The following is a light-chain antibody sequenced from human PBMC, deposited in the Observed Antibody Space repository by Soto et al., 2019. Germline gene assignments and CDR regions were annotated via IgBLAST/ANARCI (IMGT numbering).Light chain of an antibody. V-gene: IGKV1-27*01. CDR3: QQYNTAPQT. CDR1: QGIIDY. J-gene: IGKJ1*01. CDR2: AAS. Sequence: DIQMTQSPSSLSASVGDRVTITCRASQGIIDYLAWYQHKPGKAPNLLIYAASTLHSGVPSRFSGSGSGTEFTLTISNLQPEDVGTYYCQQYNTAPQTFGPGTKVEIK.